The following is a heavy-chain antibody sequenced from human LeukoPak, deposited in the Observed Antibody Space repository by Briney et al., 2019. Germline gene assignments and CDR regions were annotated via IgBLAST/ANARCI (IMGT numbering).Heavy chain of an antibody. Sequence: PSETLSLTCAVYGGSFSGYYWSWIRQPPGKGLEWIGEINHSGSTNYNPSLKSRVTISVDTSKNQFSLKLSSVTAADTAVYYCARVGGWNVYFYYYMDVWGKGTTVTVSS. CDR2: INHSGST. V-gene: IGHV4-34*01. J-gene: IGHJ6*03. D-gene: IGHD1-1*01. CDR3: ARVGGWNVYFYYYMDV. CDR1: GGSFSGYY.